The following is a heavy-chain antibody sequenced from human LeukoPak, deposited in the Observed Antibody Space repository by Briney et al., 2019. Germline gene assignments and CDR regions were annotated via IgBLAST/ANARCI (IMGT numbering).Heavy chain of an antibody. CDR2: IYYSGST. D-gene: IGHD6-6*01. Sequence: SETLSLTCTVSGGSINGYYWSWIRQPPGKGLEWIGYIYYSGSTKYNPSLKSRVTISIDTSKTQFSLNLNSVTAADTAVYYCARTPQIAARPYYFDSWGQGTLVTVSS. CDR3: ARTPQIAARPYYFDS. V-gene: IGHV4-59*12. CDR1: GGSINGYY. J-gene: IGHJ4*02.